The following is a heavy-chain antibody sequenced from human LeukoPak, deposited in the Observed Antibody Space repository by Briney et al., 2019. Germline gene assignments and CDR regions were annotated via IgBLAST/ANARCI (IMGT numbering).Heavy chain of an antibody. V-gene: IGHV3-7*01. Sequence: GGSLRLSCAASGFTFSSYWMSWVRQAPGKGLEWVANIKQDGSEKYYVDSVKGRFTISRDNAKNSLYLQMNSLRAEDTAVYYCARAIRYSSSWYQTTGAAELDYWGQGTLVTVSS. CDR1: GFTFSSYW. J-gene: IGHJ4*02. CDR2: IKQDGSEK. D-gene: IGHD6-13*01. CDR3: ARAIRYSSSWYQTTGAAELDY.